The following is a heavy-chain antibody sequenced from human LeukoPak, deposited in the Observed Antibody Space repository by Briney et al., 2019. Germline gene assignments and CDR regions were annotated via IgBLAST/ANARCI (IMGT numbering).Heavy chain of an antibody. CDR2: ISSSSNYM. V-gene: IGHV3-21*01. CDR3: ARDRYGGNPRTDAFDI. Sequence: GGSLRLSCAASGFTFSRNATNWVRQAPGKGLEWVSFISSSSNYMSYADSVKGRFTISRDNAKGSLYLQMNSLRAEDTAVYYCARDRYGGNPRTDAFDIWGQGTMVTVSS. J-gene: IGHJ3*02. CDR1: GFTFSRNA. D-gene: IGHD4-23*01.